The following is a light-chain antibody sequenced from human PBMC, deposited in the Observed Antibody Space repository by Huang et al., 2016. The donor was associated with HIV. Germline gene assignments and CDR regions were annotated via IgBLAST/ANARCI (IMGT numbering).Light chain of an antibody. V-gene: IGKV3-15*01. CDR3: QQYNNWPRT. Sequence: EIVMTQSPATLSVSPGERATLSCRASQRVSSNLAWYQQKPGQAPRLLIYAASTRATGIPARFSGSGSGTEFTLTISSLQSEDFAVHYCQQYNNWPRTFGQGTKVEIK. CDR2: AAS. J-gene: IGKJ1*01. CDR1: QRVSSN.